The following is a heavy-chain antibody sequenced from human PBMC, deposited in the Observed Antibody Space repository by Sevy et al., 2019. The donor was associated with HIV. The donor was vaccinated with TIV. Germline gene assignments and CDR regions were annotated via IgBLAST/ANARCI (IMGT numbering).Heavy chain of an antibody. CDR1: GFTFSSHA. V-gene: IGHV3-30-3*01. CDR2: ISYDGSSK. D-gene: IGHD3-10*02. Sequence: GGSLRLSCAASGFTFSSHAMHWVRQAPGKGLEWMAAISYDGSSKYYADSVKGRFTISRDESKNTLYLQMGSLRAGDTAVYYCARDGGYSVNFLPSGYWGQGTLVTVSS. J-gene: IGHJ4*02. CDR3: ARDGGYSVNFLPSGY.